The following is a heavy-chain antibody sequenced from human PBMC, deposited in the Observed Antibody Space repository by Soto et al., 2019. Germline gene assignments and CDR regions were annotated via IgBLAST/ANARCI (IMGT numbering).Heavy chain of an antibody. J-gene: IGHJ4*02. CDR3: ARDYGGKSGYFDY. D-gene: IGHD4-17*01. V-gene: IGHV1-69*06. Sequence: AASVKVSCKASGGTFSSYAISWVRQAPGQGLEWMGGIIPIFGTANYAQKFQGRVTITADKSTSTAYMELSSLRSEDTAVYYCARDYGGKSGYFDYWGQGTLVTVSS. CDR1: GGTFSSYA. CDR2: IIPIFGTA.